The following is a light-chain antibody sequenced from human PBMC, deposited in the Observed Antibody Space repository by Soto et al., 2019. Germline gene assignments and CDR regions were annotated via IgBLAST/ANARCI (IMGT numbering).Light chain of an antibody. CDR2: EVS. Sequence: QSALTQPASVSGSPGQSITISCTGTSSDVGGYNYVSWYQHHPGKAPKLMIYEVSNRPSGVSNRFSGSKSDNSASLTISGLQAEDEADYYCSSYTGSSTVVFGGGTKVTVL. V-gene: IGLV2-14*01. CDR1: SSDVGGYNY. CDR3: SSYTGSSTVV. J-gene: IGLJ2*01.